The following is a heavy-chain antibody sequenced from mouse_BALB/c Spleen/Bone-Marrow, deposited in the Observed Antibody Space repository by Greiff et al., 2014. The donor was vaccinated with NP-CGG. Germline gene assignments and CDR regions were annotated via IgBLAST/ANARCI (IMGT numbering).Heavy chain of an antibody. Sequence: EVKLVESGGGLVQPGGSLKLSCAASGFDFSRYWMSWVRQAPGKGLEWIGEINPDSSTINYTPSLKDKFIISRDNAKNTLYLQMSKARSEDTTLYYSTRLGYYGAMAYWGQGTSVTVSS. J-gene: IGHJ4*01. D-gene: IGHD1-1*01. CDR2: INPDSSTI. CDR1: GFDFSRYW. CDR3: TRLGYYGAMAY. V-gene: IGHV4-1*02.